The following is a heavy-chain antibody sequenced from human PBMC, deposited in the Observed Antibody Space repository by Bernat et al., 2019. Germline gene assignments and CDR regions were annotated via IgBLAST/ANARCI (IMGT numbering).Heavy chain of an antibody. J-gene: IGHJ6*02. CDR1: GFTFSSYG. CDR3: AKDLGYSYGSMPFYYYYGMDV. Sequence: QVQLVESGGGVVQPGRSLRLSCAASGFTFSSYGMHWVRQAPGKGLAWVAVISYDGSNKYYADSVKGRFTISRDNSKNTLYLQMNSLRAEDTAVYYCAKDLGYSYGSMPFYYYYGMDVWGQGTTVTVSS. CDR2: ISYDGSNK. V-gene: IGHV3-30*18. D-gene: IGHD5-18*01.